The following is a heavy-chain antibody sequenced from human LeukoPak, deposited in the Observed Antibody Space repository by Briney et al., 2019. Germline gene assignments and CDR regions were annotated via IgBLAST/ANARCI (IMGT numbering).Heavy chain of an antibody. V-gene: IGHV3-7*01. D-gene: IGHD3-3*01. CDR3: TREAPYDSLDY. J-gene: IGHJ4*02. Sequence: GGSLRLSCAASGFTFSSYWMSWVRQAPGKGLEWVANIKQDGSEKYYVDSVKGRFTISRDNAKNSLYLQMNSLRAEDTAVYYCTREAPYDSLDYWGQGTLVTVSS. CDR2: IKQDGSEK. CDR1: GFTFSSYW.